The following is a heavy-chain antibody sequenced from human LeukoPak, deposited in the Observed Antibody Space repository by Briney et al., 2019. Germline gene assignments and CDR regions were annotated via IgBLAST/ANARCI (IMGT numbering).Heavy chain of an antibody. CDR2: IIPILGIA. V-gene: IGHV1-69*04. J-gene: IGHJ4*02. D-gene: IGHD6-13*01. CDR1: GGTFSSYA. Sequence: SVKVSCKASGGTFSSYAISWVRQAPGQGLEWMGRIIPILGIANYAQKFQGRVTITADKSTSTAYMELSSLRSEDTAVYYCARDRNRIAAAKVVDYWGQGTLVTVSS. CDR3: ARDRNRIAAAKVVDY.